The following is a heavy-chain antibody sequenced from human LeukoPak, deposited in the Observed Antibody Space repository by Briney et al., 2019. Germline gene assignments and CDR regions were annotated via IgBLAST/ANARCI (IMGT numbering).Heavy chain of an antibody. CDR1: GGSFSGYY. D-gene: IGHD6-13*01. Sequence: SETLSLTCAVYGGSFSGYYWSWIRQPPGKGLEWIGEINHSGSTNYNPSLKSRVTISVDTSKNQFSLKLSSVTAADTAVYYCARGGPYSSSWYEIRYYYYYYYMDVWGKGTTVTISS. J-gene: IGHJ6*03. CDR2: INHSGST. V-gene: IGHV4-34*01. CDR3: ARGGPYSSSWYEIRYYYYYYYMDV.